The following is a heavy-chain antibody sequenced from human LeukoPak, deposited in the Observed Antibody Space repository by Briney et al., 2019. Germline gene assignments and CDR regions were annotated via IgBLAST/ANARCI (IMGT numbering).Heavy chain of an antibody. CDR3: AKEEYSRSSYYFDY. Sequence: GGALRLSCAASGFTFSSYGMHWGRQAPGKGLECGAVISYDGSNKYYADPVNGRFTMSIDNSKNTVCLQMNSLRAEDTAVYYCAKEEYSRSSYYFDYWGQGILVPVSS. V-gene: IGHV3-30*18. D-gene: IGHD6-6*01. J-gene: IGHJ4*02. CDR2: ISYDGSNK. CDR1: GFTFSSYG.